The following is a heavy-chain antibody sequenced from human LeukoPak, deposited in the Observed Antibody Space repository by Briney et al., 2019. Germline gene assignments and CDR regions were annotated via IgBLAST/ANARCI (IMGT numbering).Heavy chain of an antibody. CDR2: IYTSGST. J-gene: IGHJ4*02. CDR3: ARDRYKWELSD. Sequence: SQTLSLTCTVSGGSISSGSYYWSWIRQPAGKGLEWIGRIYTSGSTNYNPSLKSRVTISVDTSKNQFSLKLSSVTAADTAEYYCARDRYKWELSDWGQGTLVTVSP. V-gene: IGHV4-61*02. CDR1: GGSISSGSYY. D-gene: IGHD1-26*01.